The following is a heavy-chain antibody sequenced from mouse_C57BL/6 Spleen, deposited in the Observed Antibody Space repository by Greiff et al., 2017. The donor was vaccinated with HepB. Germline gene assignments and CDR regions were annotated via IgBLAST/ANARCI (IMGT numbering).Heavy chain of an antibody. V-gene: IGHV5-17*01. J-gene: IGHJ1*03. CDR3: ARGLYYGSSYGYFDV. Sequence: DVMLVESGGGLVKPGGSLKLSCAASGFTFSDYGMHWVRQAPEKGLEWVAYISSGSSTIYYADTVKGRFTISRDNAKNTLFLQMTSLRSEDTAMYYCARGLYYGSSYGYFDVWGTGTTVTVSS. D-gene: IGHD1-1*01. CDR1: GFTFSDYG. CDR2: ISSGSSTI.